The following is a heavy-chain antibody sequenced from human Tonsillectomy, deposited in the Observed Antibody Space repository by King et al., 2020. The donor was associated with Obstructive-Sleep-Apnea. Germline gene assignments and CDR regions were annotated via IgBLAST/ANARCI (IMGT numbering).Heavy chain of an antibody. CDR3: ARARGSYGAPRDYLDY. CDR1: GYFFTGYY. CDR2: INPSGGPT. V-gene: IGHV1-46*03. D-gene: IGHD4-17*01. J-gene: IGHJ4*02. Sequence: QLVQSGAEVKKPGASVTISCKTSGYFFTGYYIHWVRQAPGRGLEWLGIINPSGGPTSYAQTFQGRVTMTRDTSTSTVDMELRSLASEDAAVYYCARARGSYGAPRDYLDYWGQGTRLNVTS.